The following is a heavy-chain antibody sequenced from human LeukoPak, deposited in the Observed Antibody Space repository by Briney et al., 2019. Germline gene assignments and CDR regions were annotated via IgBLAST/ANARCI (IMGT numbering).Heavy chain of an antibody. CDR3: ARPKHDYGDYYYGLDV. CDR1: GYTFTGYY. Sequence: ASVKVSCKASGYTFTGYYMHWVRQAPGQGLEWMGWINPNSGGTKYAQQFQGRVTMTRDTSISTAYMELSSLRSDDTAVYYCARPKHDYGDYYYGLDVWGQGTTVTVSS. D-gene: IGHD4-17*01. V-gene: IGHV1-2*02. CDR2: INPNSGGT. J-gene: IGHJ6*02.